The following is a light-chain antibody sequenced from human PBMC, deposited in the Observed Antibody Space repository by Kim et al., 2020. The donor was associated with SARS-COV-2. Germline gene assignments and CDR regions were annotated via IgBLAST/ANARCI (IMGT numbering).Light chain of an antibody. CDR2: DNN. J-gene: IGLJ2*01. Sequence: QKVTISCSGSSSNIGNNYVSWYQQLPGTAPKLLIYDNNKRPSGIPDRFSGSKSGTSATLGITGLQTGDEADYYCGTWDSSLSAGVFGGGTPADRP. V-gene: IGLV1-51*01. CDR3: GTWDSSLSAGV. CDR1: SSNIGNNY.